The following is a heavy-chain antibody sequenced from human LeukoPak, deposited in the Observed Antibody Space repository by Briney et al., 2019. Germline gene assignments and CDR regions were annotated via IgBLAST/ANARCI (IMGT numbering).Heavy chain of an antibody. CDR2: ISTSGSSA. V-gene: IGHV3-48*01. Sequence: GGSLRLSCAGSGYSMHWVRQAPGKGLEWVAYISTSGSSAYYTDSVQGRFTISRDNAKNSLYLQMNTLRAEDTAVYYCARANDNYYYYYMDVWGKGTTVTISS. CDR3: ARANDNYYYYYMDV. D-gene: IGHD3-9*01. CDR1: GYS. J-gene: IGHJ6*03.